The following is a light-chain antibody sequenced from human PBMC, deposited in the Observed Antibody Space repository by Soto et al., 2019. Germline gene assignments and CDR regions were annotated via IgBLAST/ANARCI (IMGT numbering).Light chain of an antibody. CDR3: SSYTSSYTLV. V-gene: IGLV2-14*03. J-gene: IGLJ2*01. CDR2: DVS. CDR1: SSDIGGHKY. Sequence: QSALTQPASVSGSPGQSITISCTEASSDIGGHKYVSWYQQHPGKAPKVMIYDVSNRPSGVSNRFSGSKSGNTASLTISGLQAEDEAVYYCSSYTSSYTLVFGGGTQLTVL.